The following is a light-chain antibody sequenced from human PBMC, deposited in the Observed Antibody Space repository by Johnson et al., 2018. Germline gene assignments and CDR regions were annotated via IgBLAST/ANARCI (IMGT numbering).Light chain of an antibody. CDR1: SSNIGNNY. J-gene: IGLJ1*01. V-gene: IGLV1-51*02. CDR2: ENN. CDR3: GTWDSSLSAGNV. Sequence: QSVLTQPPSVSVAPGQKVTISCSGSSSNIGNNYVSWYQQLPGTAPKLLIYENNKRPSGIPDRFSGSKSGTSATLGITGLQTGYEADYYCGTWDSSLSAGNVFGTGTKVTVL.